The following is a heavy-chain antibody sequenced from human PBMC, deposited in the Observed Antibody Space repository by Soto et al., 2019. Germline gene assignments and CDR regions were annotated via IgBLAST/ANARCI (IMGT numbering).Heavy chain of an antibody. CDR3: ASVYYGSGRYYYYMDV. V-gene: IGHV1-18*01. D-gene: IGHD3-10*01. CDR1: RYTFTSYG. Sequence: GASVKVSCKASRYTFTSYGISWVRQAPGQGLEWMGWISAYNGNTNYAQKLQGRVTMTTDTSTSTAYMELRSPRSDDTAVYYCASVYYGSGRYYYYMDVWGKGTTVTVSS. J-gene: IGHJ6*03. CDR2: ISAYNGNT.